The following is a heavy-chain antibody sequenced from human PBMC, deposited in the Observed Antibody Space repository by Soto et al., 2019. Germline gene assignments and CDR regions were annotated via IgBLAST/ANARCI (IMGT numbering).Heavy chain of an antibody. J-gene: IGHJ4*02. CDR2: IYHTGST. D-gene: IGHD3-3*01. CDR3: ARDGSGFVY. Sequence: QVQLQESGPGLVKPSGTLSLTCAVSGGSIGSSNWWSWVRQPPGKGLEWIGEIYHTGSTNYNPSHASRVTISVDLSKNPLSLRLSSVTAADTAVYYCARDGSGFVYWGQGTLVTVSS. CDR1: GGSIGSSNW. V-gene: IGHV4-4*02.